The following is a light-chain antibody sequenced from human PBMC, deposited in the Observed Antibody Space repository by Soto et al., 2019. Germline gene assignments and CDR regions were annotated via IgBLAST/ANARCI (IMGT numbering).Light chain of an antibody. J-gene: IGKJ4*01. CDR1: QSVSSSY. CDR2: GAS. V-gene: IGKV3-20*01. Sequence: EIVLTQSPGTLSVSPGERATLSCRASQSVSSSYLAWYQQKPGQAPRLLIYGASSRATGIPDRFSGSGSGTDFTLTISRLEPEDLAVYYCQQYGSSPPFGGGTKVVIK. CDR3: QQYGSSPP.